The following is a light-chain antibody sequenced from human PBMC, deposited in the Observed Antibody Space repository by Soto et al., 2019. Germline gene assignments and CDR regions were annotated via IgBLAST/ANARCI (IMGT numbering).Light chain of an antibody. V-gene: IGKV4-1*01. CDR1: QSVLYSSNNKNY. CDR2: WAS. J-gene: IGKJ4*01. Sequence: IVITQSPDSLSVSLGERATINCKSSQSVLYSSNNKNYLAWYQQKPGQPPKLLIYWASTRESGVPDRFSGSGSGTDFTLTISSLQPDDFATYYCQQYNTYSSLTFGGGTKVDIK. CDR3: QQYNTYSSLT.